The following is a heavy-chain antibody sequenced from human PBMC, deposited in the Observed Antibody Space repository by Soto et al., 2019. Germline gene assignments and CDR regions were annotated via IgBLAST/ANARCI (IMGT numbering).Heavy chain of an antibody. D-gene: IGHD3-10*01. J-gene: IGHJ4*02. Sequence: GASVKVSCKASGYTFTGYYMHWVRQAPGQGLEWMGWINPNSGGTNYAQKFQGRVTMTRDTSISTAYMELSRLRSDDTAVYYCARDPAGYGSGSYFDYWGQGTLVTVSS. CDR1: GYTFTGYY. CDR3: ARDPAGYGSGSYFDY. CDR2: INPNSGGT. V-gene: IGHV1-2*02.